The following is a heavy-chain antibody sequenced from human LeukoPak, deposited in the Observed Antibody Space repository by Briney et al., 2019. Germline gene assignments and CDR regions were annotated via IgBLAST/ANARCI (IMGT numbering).Heavy chain of an antibody. CDR3: ARGYSGWYIYY. V-gene: IGHV1-46*01. CDR1: GYTFTSYD. D-gene: IGHD6-19*01. Sequence: ASVKVSCKASGYTFTSYDINWVRQAPGQGLEWMGMINPSGGSTSYAQKFQGRVTMTRDTSTSTVYMELSSLRSEDTAVYYCARGYSGWYIYYWGQGTLVTVSS. J-gene: IGHJ4*02. CDR2: INPSGGST.